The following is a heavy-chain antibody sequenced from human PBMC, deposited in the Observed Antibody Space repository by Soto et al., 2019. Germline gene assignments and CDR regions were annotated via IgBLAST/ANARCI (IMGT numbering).Heavy chain of an antibody. CDR3: AKYRRTAAEGYTLDY. D-gene: IGHD6-13*01. J-gene: IGHJ4*02. CDR1: GDSINNYY. Sequence: SETLSLTCTVSGDSINNYYWIWIRQPPGKTLEWIGYIYYTGSTTYNPSLESRVTMSVDASRNQFSLKLSSVNAADTAVYYCAKYRRTAAEGYTLDYWGRGTLVTVS. V-gene: IGHV4-59*01. CDR2: IYYTGST.